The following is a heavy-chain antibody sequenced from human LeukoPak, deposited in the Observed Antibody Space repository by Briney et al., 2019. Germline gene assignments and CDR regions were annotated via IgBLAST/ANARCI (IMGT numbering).Heavy chain of an antibody. CDR3: ARTNYYETSGWASGLSPFDM. D-gene: IGHD3-22*01. CDR1: GYSFATHW. J-gene: IGHJ3*02. CDR2: IYPVDSDT. Sequence: GESLKISCKGSGYSFATHWIAWVRQVPGKGLEWIGVIYPVDSDTRYSPSFQGQVTISVDKSTSTAYLQWSSLKVSDTAMYYCARTNYYETSGWASGLSPFDMWGRGTMVTVSS. V-gene: IGHV5-51*01.